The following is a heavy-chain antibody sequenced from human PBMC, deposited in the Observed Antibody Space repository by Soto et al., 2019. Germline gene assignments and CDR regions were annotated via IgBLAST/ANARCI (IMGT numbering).Heavy chain of an antibody. CDR3: AKGSIEYSASVDN. D-gene: IGHD5-12*01. CDR2: ISARGGSS. Sequence: EVHLLESGGGLVQPGGSLSLSCAASGFPFNSYAMAWVPQAPGKGLEWFSVISARGGSSYFADSVKGRFTISRDNSKNVLSLEMNSLRAEDTAIYFCAKGSIEYSASVDNWGQGTLVLVSS. J-gene: IGHJ4*02. V-gene: IGHV3-23*01. CDR1: GFPFNSYA.